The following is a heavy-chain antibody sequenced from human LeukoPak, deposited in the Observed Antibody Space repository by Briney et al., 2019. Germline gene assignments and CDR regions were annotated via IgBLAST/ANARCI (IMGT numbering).Heavy chain of an antibody. Sequence: GGSLRLSCAASGFTFSSYSTNWVRQAPGKGLEWVSSISSSSSYIYYADSVKGRFTISRDNAKNSLYLQMNSLRAEDTAVYYCAREDSSSWFEVRDYYGMDVWGQGTTVTVSS. CDR2: ISSSSSYI. CDR3: AREDSSSWFEVRDYYGMDV. D-gene: IGHD6-13*01. J-gene: IGHJ6*02. CDR1: GFTFSSYS. V-gene: IGHV3-21*01.